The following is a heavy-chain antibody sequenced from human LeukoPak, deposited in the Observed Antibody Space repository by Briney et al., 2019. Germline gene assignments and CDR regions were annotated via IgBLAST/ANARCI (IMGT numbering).Heavy chain of an antibody. D-gene: IGHD2-2*01. CDR3: ARVGDIVVVPAAIPFDP. J-gene: IGHJ5*01. CDR1: GGPISSGDYY. Sequence: SQTLSLTCTVSGGPISSGDYYWSWIRQPPGKGLEWIGYIYYSGSTYYNPSLKSRVTISVDTSKNQFSLKLSSVTAADTAVYYCARVGDIVVVPAAIPFDPWGQGTLVTVSS. CDR2: IYYSGST. V-gene: IGHV4-30-4*08.